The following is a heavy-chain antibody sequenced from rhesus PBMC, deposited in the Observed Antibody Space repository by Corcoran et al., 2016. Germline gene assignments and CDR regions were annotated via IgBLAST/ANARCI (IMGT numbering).Heavy chain of an antibody. D-gene: IGHD6-25*01. CDR3: AKGSSGSYVEYFEF. CDR1: GYSLSSNYY. Sequence: QVQLQESGPGLVKPSETLSLTCAVSGYSLSSNYYWSWIRQSPGKGLGWIGGISGSYGNSDLNPSLKSRVTLSVDTSKNQFSVKLISVTAADTATYYCAKGSSGSYVEYFEFWGQGALVTVSS. J-gene: IGHJ1*01. V-gene: IGHV4S14*01. CDR2: ISGSYGNS.